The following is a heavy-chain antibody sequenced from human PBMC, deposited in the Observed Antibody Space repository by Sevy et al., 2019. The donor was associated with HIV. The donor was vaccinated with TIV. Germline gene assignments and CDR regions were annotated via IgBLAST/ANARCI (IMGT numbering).Heavy chain of an antibody. CDR2: IYYSGST. D-gene: IGHD3-10*01. V-gene: IGHV4-59*01. CDR1: GGSISSYY. CDR3: ARGSMVRGVWGDVSYYYYGMDV. Sequence: SETLSLTCTVSGGSISSYYWSWIRQPPGKGLEWIGYIYYSGSTNYNPSLKSRVTISVDTSKNQFSLKLSSVTAADTAVYYCARGSMVRGVWGDVSYYYYGMDVWGQGTTVTVSS. J-gene: IGHJ6*02.